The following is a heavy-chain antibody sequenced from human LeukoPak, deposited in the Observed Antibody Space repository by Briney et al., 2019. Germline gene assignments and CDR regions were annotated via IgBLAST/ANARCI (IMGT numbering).Heavy chain of an antibody. V-gene: IGHV3-33*01. CDR1: GFTFGGYG. CDR3: TRYNSDHFDY. J-gene: IGHJ4*02. Sequence: GGSLRLSCAGSGFTFGGYGMHWFRQTPGKGLEWVAGIAYDGSRAHYADSVKGRFTISRDNSKNTMSVQMGDLRAEDTAAYYCTRYNSDHFDYWGQGTLVTVSS. D-gene: IGHD6-19*01. CDR2: IAYDGSRA.